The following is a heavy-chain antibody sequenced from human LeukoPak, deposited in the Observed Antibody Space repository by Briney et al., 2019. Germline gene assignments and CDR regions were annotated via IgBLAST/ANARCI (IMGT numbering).Heavy chain of an antibody. V-gene: IGHV3-21*01. J-gene: IGHJ5*02. CDR1: GXTFSSYS. Sequence: GGSLRLSCAASGXTFSSYSMNWVRQAPGKGLEWVSSISSSSSYIYYADSVKGRFTISRDNAKNSLYLQMNSLRAEDTAVYYCAREVSGGSSPGFDPWGQGTLVTVSS. CDR3: AREVSGGSSPGFDP. CDR2: ISSSSSYI. D-gene: IGHD2-15*01.